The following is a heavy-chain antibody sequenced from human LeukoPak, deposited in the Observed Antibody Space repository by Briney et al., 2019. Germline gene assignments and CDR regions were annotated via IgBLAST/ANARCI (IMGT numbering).Heavy chain of an antibody. Sequence: ASVKVSCKASGYTFTGYYMHRVRQAPGQGLEWMGWINPNSGGTNYAQKFQGRVTMTRDTSISTAYMELSRLRSDDTAVYYCARVSSRLRGASPLGYWGQGTLVTVSS. CDR1: GYTFTGYY. J-gene: IGHJ4*02. V-gene: IGHV1-2*02. CDR3: ARVSSRLRGASPLGY. D-gene: IGHD1-26*01. CDR2: INPNSGGT.